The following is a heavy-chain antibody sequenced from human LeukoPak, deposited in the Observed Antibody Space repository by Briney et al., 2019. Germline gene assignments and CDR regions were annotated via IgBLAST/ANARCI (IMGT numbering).Heavy chain of an antibody. CDR3: AREGSSSWYLDY. J-gene: IGHJ4*02. D-gene: IGHD6-13*01. V-gene: IGHV1-69*13. CDR1: GGTFSSYA. Sequence: GASVKVSCKASGGTFSSYAISWVRQAPGQGLEWMGGIIPIFGTANYAQKFQGRVMITADESTSTAYMELSSLRSEDTAVYYCAREGSSSWYLDYWGQGTLVTVSS. CDR2: IIPIFGTA.